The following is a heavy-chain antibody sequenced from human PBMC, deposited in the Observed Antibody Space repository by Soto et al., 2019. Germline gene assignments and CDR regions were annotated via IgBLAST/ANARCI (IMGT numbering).Heavy chain of an antibody. J-gene: IGHJ4*02. CDR3: ARGGVY. CDR2: ISGSGVTT. Sequence: GGSLRLSCAASGFTFSSHEMNWVRQAPGKGLEWISYISGSGVTTYYADSVRGRFIVSRDNAQESLFLQMNSLRVEDTAIYYYARGGVYWGQGTLVTVSS. V-gene: IGHV3-48*03. CDR1: GFTFSSHE. D-gene: IGHD2-8*01.